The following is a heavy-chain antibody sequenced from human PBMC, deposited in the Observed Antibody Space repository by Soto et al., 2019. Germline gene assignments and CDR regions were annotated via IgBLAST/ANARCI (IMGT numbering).Heavy chain of an antibody. V-gene: IGHV3-11*01. Sequence: GGSLRLSCAASGFTFSDYYMSWIRQAPGKGLEWVSYITSSGSTIYYADSVKGRFTISRDNAKNSLYLQMSSLRAGDTAVYYCARENEQWVAADNWGQGTLVTVSS. J-gene: IGHJ4*02. CDR2: ITSSGSTI. CDR3: ARENEQWVAADN. D-gene: IGHD6-19*01. CDR1: GFTFSDYY.